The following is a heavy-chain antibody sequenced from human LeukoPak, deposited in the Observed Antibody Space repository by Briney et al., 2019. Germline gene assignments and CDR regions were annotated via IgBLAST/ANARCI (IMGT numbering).Heavy chain of an antibody. J-gene: IGHJ4*02. D-gene: IGHD3-22*01. V-gene: IGHV4-59*01. CDR2: IYYSGST. CDR1: GGSISSYY. Sequence: SSETLSLTCTVSGGSISSYYWSWIRQPPGKGLEWIGYIYYSGSTNYNPSLKSRVTISVDTSKNQFSLKLSPVTAADTAVYYCHYYDSSGYQDYWGQGTLVTVSS. CDR3: HYYDSSGYQDY.